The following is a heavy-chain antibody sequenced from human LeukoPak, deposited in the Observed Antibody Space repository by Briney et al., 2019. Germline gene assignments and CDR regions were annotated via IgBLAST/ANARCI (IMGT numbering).Heavy chain of an antibody. CDR2: IWDDGSYK. V-gene: IGHV3-33*06. CDR3: AKPTSGSGSFLIDY. Sequence: GRSLRLSCAASGFSFSNYGMHWVRQAPGKGLEWVAVIWDDGSYKYYADSVKGRFTISRDNSKHTLYLQITSRRAEDTAVYYCAKPTSGSGSFLIDYWGQGALVTVSS. CDR1: GFSFSNYG. J-gene: IGHJ4*02. D-gene: IGHD1-26*01.